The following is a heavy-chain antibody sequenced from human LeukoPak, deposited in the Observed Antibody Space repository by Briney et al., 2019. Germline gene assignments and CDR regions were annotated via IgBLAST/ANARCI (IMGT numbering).Heavy chain of an antibody. J-gene: IGHJ2*01. CDR1: GYSISSGYY. Sequence: PSETLSLTCTVSGYSISSGYYWGWIRQPPGKGLEWIGSIYHSGRTFYNPSLKSRVTISVDTSKNQFSLKLTSVTAADTAVYYCARVEHDYDDGRYFDLWGRGTLVTVS. V-gene: IGHV4-38-2*02. D-gene: IGHD4-17*01. CDR2: IYHSGRT. CDR3: ARVEHDYDDGRYFDL.